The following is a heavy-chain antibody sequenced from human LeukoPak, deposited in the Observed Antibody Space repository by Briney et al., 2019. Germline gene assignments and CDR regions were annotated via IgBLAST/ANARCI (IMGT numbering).Heavy chain of an antibody. J-gene: IGHJ4*02. D-gene: IGHD5-18*01. CDR1: GYSISSGYY. Sequence: NSSETLSLTCTVSGYSISSGYYWDWIRQPPGKGLEWIGRIYTSGSTNYNPSLKSRVTISVDTSKNQFSLKLSSVTAADTAVYYCARGPGYSYGRRFDYWGQGTLVTVSS. V-gene: IGHV4-38-2*02. CDR2: IYTSGST. CDR3: ARGPGYSYGRRFDY.